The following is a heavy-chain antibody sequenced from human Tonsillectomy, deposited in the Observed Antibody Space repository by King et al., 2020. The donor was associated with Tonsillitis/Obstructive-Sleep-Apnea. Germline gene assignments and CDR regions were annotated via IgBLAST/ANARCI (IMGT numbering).Heavy chain of an antibody. CDR3: ARDLIAVAGTRAFDI. CDR2: IYSGGNT. Sequence: VQLVESGGGLIQPGGSLRLSCAASGFTVSSNYMSWVRQAPGKGLEWVSIIYSGGNTYYADSVKGRFTISRDNSKNTLYLQMNSLRAEDTAIYYCARDLIAVAGTRAFDIGGQGTMVTVSS. J-gene: IGHJ3*02. D-gene: IGHD6-19*01. CDR1: GFTVSSNY. V-gene: IGHV3-53*01.